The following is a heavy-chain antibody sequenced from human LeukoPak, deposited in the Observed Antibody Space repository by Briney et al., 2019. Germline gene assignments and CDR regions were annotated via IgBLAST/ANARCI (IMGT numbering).Heavy chain of an antibody. Sequence: PGGSLRLSCAASGLTFSSHWMHWVRQAPGKGLVWVSRITNDGSSTTYADSVKGRFTISRDNAKNSLYLQMNSLRDEDTAVYYCARLTSATVTYDYWGQGTLVTVSS. CDR2: ITNDGSST. J-gene: IGHJ4*02. V-gene: IGHV3-74*01. CDR1: GLTFSSHW. D-gene: IGHD4-17*01. CDR3: ARLTSATVTYDY.